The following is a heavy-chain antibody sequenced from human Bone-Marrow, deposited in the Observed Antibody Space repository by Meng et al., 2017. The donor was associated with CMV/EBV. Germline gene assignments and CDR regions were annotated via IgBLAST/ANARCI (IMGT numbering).Heavy chain of an antibody. J-gene: IGHJ3*02. CDR2: ISSSSSYI. CDR1: GFTFSSYS. CDR3: ARGRRSGTAAFDI. D-gene: IGHD1-26*01. V-gene: IGHV3-21*01. Sequence: GESLKISCAASGFTFSSYSMNWVRQAPGKGLEWVSSISSSSSYIYYADSMKGRFTISRDNAEASLYLQMNSLRAEDTAVYFCARGRRSGTAAFDIWGQGTMVPVSS.